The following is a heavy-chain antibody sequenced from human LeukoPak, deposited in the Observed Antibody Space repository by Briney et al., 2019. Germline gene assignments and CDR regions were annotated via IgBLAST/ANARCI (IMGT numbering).Heavy chain of an antibody. D-gene: IGHD3-22*01. J-gene: IGHJ4*02. Sequence: GGSLRLSRAASGFTFSSYAMSWVRQAPGKGLEWVSDISGSGGTTYYADSVKGRFIISRDNSKNTLYLQMNSLRAEDTAVYYCAEQVSDYDSSTYYYYWGQGALVTVSS. CDR2: ISGSGGTT. CDR1: GFTFSSYA. V-gene: IGHV3-23*01. CDR3: AEQVSDYDSSTYYYY.